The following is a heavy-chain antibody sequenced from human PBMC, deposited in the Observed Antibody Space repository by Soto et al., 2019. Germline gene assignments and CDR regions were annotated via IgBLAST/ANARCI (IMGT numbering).Heavy chain of an antibody. CDR3: ARQSESTGYFYGWFDP. D-gene: IGHD3-9*01. CDR2: IYYSGSI. Sequence: PSETLSLTXTVSGGSINSRGYYWTWIRQHPRKGLEWIGNIYYSGSIHFNPSLKSRLTMLVDTSENQFSLKLTSVTAADTAVYYCARQSESTGYFYGWFDPWGQGTLVTVSS. J-gene: IGHJ5*02. V-gene: IGHV4-31*02. CDR1: GGSINSRGYY.